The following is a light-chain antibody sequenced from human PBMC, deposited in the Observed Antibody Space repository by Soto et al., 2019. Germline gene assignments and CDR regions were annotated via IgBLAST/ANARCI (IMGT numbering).Light chain of an antibody. V-gene: IGKV1-5*03. CDR3: QQTFSAPSIT. Sequence: DIQMTQSPSTLSASVGDRVTITCRASQSISSWLAWYQQKPGKAPKLLIYKASSLESGVPSRFSGSGSGTEFTLTISSLHPEDVATYYCQQTFSAPSITFGQGTRLEIK. J-gene: IGKJ5*01. CDR2: KAS. CDR1: QSISSW.